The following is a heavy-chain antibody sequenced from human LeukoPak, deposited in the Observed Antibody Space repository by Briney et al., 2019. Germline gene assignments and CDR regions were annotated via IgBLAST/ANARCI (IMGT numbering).Heavy chain of an antibody. V-gene: IGHV5-51*01. D-gene: IGHD1-1*01. Sequence: GESLKISCKGSGYSFTSYWIGWVRQMPGKGLEWMGIIYPGDSDTRYSLSFQGQVTISADKSISTAYLQWSSLKASDTAMYYCARQLESYYYYMDVWGKGTTVTVSS. CDR2: IYPGDSDT. CDR1: GYSFTSYW. J-gene: IGHJ6*03. CDR3: ARQLESYYYYMDV.